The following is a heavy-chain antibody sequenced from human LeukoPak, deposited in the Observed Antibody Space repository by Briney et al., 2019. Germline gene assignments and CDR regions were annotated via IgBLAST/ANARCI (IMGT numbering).Heavy chain of an antibody. CDR2: ITISGHTK. CDR3: ARGDPHADL. J-gene: IGHJ5*02. Sequence: GGSLRLSCAASGFDLNTYEMSWVRQAPGKGLEWIADITISGHTKNYADSVKGRFTISRDNAGTSLYLQMNCLRVEDTGVYYCARGDPHADLWGQGTLVTVSS. V-gene: IGHV3-48*03. CDR1: GFDLNTYE.